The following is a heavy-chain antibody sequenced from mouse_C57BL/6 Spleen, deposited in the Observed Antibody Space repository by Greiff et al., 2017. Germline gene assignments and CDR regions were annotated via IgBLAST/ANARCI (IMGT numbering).Heavy chain of an antibody. V-gene: IGHV1-52*01. CDR3: ARSPVVASSFDY. J-gene: IGHJ2*01. CDR2: IDPSDSET. D-gene: IGHD1-1*01. Sequence: VQLQQPGAELVRPGSSVKLSCKASGYTFTSYWMHWVKQRPIQGLEWIGNIDPSDSETHYNQKFKDKATLTVDKSSSTAYMQLSSLTSEDSAVYYCARSPVVASSFDYWGQGTTLTVSS. CDR1: GYTFTSYW.